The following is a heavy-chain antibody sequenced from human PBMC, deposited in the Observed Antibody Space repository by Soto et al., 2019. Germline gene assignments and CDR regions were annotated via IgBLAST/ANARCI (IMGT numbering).Heavy chain of an antibody. CDR2: IIPMLGIA. D-gene: IGHD5-12*01. CDR3: ARRSRRDGYNQNWFDP. Sequence: SVKVSCKASGGTFSTYTINWVRQAPGQGLEWMGRIIPMLGIANYAQKFQGRVTITADQSTTTAYLELSSLRSEDTAMYYCARRSRRDGYNQNWFDPWGQGTLVTVSS. CDR1: GGTFSTYT. J-gene: IGHJ5*02. V-gene: IGHV1-69*02.